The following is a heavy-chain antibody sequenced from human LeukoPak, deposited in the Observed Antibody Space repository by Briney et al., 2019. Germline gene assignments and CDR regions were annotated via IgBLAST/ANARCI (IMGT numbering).Heavy chain of an antibody. D-gene: IGHD3-10*01. CDR2: INHSGST. V-gene: IGHV4-34*01. CDR1: GGSFSGYY. Sequence: SETLSLTCAVYGGSFSGYYWSWIRQPPGKGLEWIGEINHSGSTNYNPSLTSRGTISVATSKNQFSLKLSSVTAADTAAYYCARGGPPLYYYGSGSFRYGMDVWGQGTTVTVSS. J-gene: IGHJ6*02. CDR3: ARGGPPLYYYGSGSFRYGMDV.